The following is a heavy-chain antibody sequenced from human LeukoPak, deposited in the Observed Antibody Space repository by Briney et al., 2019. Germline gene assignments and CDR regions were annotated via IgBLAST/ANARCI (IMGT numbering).Heavy chain of an antibody. Sequence: GGSLRLSCAASGFTFSSYGMTWVRQAPGKGLEWVSYISSSSSTIYYADSVKGRFTISRDNAKNTLYLQMNSLRAEDTAVYYCARIDSGSFRWGQGTLVTVSS. CDR1: GFTFSSYG. D-gene: IGHD1-26*01. J-gene: IGHJ4*02. CDR3: ARIDSGSFR. V-gene: IGHV3-48*04. CDR2: ISSSSSTI.